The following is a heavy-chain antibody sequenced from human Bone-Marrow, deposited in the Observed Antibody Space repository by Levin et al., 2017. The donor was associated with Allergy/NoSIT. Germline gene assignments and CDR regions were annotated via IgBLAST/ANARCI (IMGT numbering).Heavy chain of an antibody. CDR2: INQDGTEK. CDR1: GFTFSNYW. V-gene: IGHV3-7*01. Sequence: QPGGSLRLSCAASGFTFSNYWMSWVRQAPGKGLEWVATINQDGTEKYYVDSVKGRFTISRDNAKNSLYVQMNSLRAEDTAVYYCAENGGSFNWGQGTLVTVSS. CDR3: AENGGSFN. J-gene: IGHJ4*02. D-gene: IGHD2-15*01.